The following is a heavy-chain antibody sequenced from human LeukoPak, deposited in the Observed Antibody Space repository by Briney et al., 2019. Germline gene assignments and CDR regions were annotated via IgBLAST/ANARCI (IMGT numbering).Heavy chain of an antibody. D-gene: IGHD2-2*01. V-gene: IGHV3-23*01. CDR2: ISGSGGST. CDR3: AKDRGGYCSSTSCHNWFDP. Sequence: GGSLRLSCAASGFTFSSYAMSWVRQAPGKGLEWVSAISGSGGSTYYADSVKGRFTISRDNSKNTLYLQMNSLRAEDTAVYYCAKDRGGYCSSTSCHNWFDPWGQGTRVTVSS. J-gene: IGHJ5*02. CDR1: GFTFSSYA.